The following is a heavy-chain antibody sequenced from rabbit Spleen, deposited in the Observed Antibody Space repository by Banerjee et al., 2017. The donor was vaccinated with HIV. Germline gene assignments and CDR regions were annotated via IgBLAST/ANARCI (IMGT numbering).Heavy chain of an antibody. CDR1: GFSFSSSYD. V-gene: IGHV1S45*01. CDR2: IYTGNGIT. CDR3: GRDAGSYDYIDVDFNL. D-gene: IGHD8-1*01. J-gene: IGHJ4*01. Sequence: QEQLVESGGGLVKPAASLTLTCTASGFSFSSSYDMCWVRQAPGKGLEWIGCIYTGNGITSYATWAKGRCSISKTSSTTVTLQKTSRTAADAAAYFCGRDAGSYDYIDVDFNLWGPGTLVTVS.